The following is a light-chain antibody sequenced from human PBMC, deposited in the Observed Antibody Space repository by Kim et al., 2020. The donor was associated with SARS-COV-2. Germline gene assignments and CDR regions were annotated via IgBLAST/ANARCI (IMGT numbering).Light chain of an antibody. CDR1: QSVSSSY. CDR2: GAS. Sequence: SPGERATLSCRASQSVSSSYLAWYQQKPGQAPRLLIYGASSRATGIPDTFSGSGSGTDFTLTISRLEPEDFAVYYCQQYGSSLITFGQGTRLEIK. V-gene: IGKV3-20*01. J-gene: IGKJ5*01. CDR3: QQYGSSLIT.